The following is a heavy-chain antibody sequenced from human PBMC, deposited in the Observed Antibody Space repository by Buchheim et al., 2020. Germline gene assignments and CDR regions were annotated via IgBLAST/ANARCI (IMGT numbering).Heavy chain of an antibody. CDR2: INHSGST. V-gene: IGHV4-34*01. Sequence: QVQLQQWGAGLLKPSETLSLTCAVYGGSFSGYYWSWIRQPPGKGLEWIGEINHSGSTNNNPSLKRRVTISVDTSKNTFSLKLSSVTAADTAVYYCARSAPVPPRAPRDWGQGTL. J-gene: IGHJ4*02. CDR3: ARSAPVPPRAPRD. CDR1: GGSFSGYY.